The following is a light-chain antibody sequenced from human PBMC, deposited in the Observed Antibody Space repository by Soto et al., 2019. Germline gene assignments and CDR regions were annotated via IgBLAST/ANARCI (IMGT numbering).Light chain of an antibody. CDR2: EVT. CDR1: SSDVGAYIY. Sequence: QSALTQPASVSGSPGQSITISCTGTSSDVGAYIYVSWYQHHPGKAPKVMIYEVTNRPSGVSDRFSGSKSGNTASLTISGLQAEDEAGYYCCSYTSSRTYVFGTGTKVTVL. J-gene: IGLJ1*01. CDR3: CSYTSSRTYV. V-gene: IGLV2-14*01.